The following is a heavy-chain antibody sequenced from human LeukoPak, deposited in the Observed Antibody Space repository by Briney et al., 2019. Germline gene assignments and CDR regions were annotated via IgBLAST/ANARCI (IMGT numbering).Heavy chain of an antibody. CDR3: ARVGEVVPAASFDY. J-gene: IGHJ4*02. CDR2: ISAYNGNT. CDR1: GYTFTSYG. Sequence: ASVKVSCKASGYTFTSYGIGWVRQAPGQGLEWMGWISAYNGNTNYAQKLQGRVTMTTDTSMSTAYMELRSLRSDDTAVYYCARVGEVVPAASFDYWGQGTLVTVSS. V-gene: IGHV1-18*01. D-gene: IGHD2-2*01.